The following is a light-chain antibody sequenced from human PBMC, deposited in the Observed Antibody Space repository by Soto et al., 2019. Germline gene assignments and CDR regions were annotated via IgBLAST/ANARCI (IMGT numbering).Light chain of an antibody. CDR2: KAS. CDR1: QTISSW. Sequence: DIQMTQSPSTLSGSVGDIVTITCRASQTISSWLAWYQQKPGKAPKLLIYKASTLKSGVPARFSGSGSETEVTLTISSLQPDDVVTYYCQHYNSYSEAVGQGTKVELK. V-gene: IGKV1-5*03. CDR3: QHYNSYSEA. J-gene: IGKJ1*01.